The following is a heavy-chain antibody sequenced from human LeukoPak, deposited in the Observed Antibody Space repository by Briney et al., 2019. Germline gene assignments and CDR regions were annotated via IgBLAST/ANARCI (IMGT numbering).Heavy chain of an antibody. D-gene: IGHD3-10*01. Sequence: ETLSLTCAVYGGSFSGYYWSWVRQAPGKGLEWVANIKQDGSEKYYVDSVKGRFTISRDNAKNSLYLQMNSLRAEDTAVYYCARGFGRPWGQGTLVTVSS. J-gene: IGHJ5*02. CDR2: IKQDGSEK. CDR3: ARGFGRP. CDR1: GGSFSGYY. V-gene: IGHV3-7*03.